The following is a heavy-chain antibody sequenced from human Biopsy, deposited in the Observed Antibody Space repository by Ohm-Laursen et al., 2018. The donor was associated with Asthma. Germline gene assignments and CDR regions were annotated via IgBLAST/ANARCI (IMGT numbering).Heavy chain of an antibody. CDR3: ARAVDYSHYYGIDV. J-gene: IGHJ6*02. D-gene: IGHD3-10*01. CDR2: ISVYNGNT. CDR1: GGTFSNYA. Sequence: ASVKVSCKASGGTFSNYAISWVRQAPGQGLEWMGWISVYNGNTKVAQKLQDRVTMITDTSTSTAYMELRSLRSDDTAVYFCARAVDYSHYYGIDVWGQGATVTVS. V-gene: IGHV1-18*01.